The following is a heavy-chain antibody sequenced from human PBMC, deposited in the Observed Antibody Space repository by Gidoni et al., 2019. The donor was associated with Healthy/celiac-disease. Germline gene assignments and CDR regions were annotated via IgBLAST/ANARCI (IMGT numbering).Heavy chain of an antibody. CDR1: GFTFSSYG. Sequence: QVQLVESGGGVVQPGRSLRLSCAASGFTFSSYGMHWVRQAPGKGLEWVAVISYDGSNKYYADSVKGRFTISRDNSKNPLYLQMNSLRAEDTAVYYCAKDLEGGYCSGGSCYSEDYYGMDVWGQGTTVTVSS. J-gene: IGHJ6*02. D-gene: IGHD2-15*01. V-gene: IGHV3-30*18. CDR3: AKDLEGGYCSGGSCYSEDYYGMDV. CDR2: ISYDGSNK.